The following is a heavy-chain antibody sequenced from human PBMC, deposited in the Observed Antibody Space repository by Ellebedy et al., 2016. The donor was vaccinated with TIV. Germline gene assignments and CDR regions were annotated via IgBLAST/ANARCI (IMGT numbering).Heavy chain of an antibody. CDR2: IFHSGST. CDR3: ARGAGGYGGYDGYYFDL. V-gene: IGHV4-4*02. D-gene: IGHD5-12*01. CDR1: GGSVSSNHW. J-gene: IGHJ4*02. Sequence: MPSETLSLTCAVSGGSVSSNHWWSWVRQPPGKGLEWIGEIFHSGSTNYNPSLKSRVTISVDKSKNQFSLKLPSLTAADAAVYYCARGAGGYGGYDGYYFDLWGQGTLVTVSS.